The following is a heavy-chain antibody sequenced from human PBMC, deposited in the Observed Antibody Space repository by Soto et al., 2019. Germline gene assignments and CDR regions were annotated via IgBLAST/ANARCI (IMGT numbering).Heavy chain of an antibody. CDR3: ARAAQQQLVRVGYYFDY. D-gene: IGHD6-13*01. CDR1: GFTFSSYS. Sequence: GGSLRLSCAASGFTFSSYSMNWVRQAPGKGLEWVSSISSSSSYIYYADSVKGRFTISRDNAKNSLYLQMNSLRAEDTAVDYCARAAQQQLVRVGYYFDYWGQGTLVTVSS. J-gene: IGHJ4*02. CDR2: ISSSSSYI. V-gene: IGHV3-21*01.